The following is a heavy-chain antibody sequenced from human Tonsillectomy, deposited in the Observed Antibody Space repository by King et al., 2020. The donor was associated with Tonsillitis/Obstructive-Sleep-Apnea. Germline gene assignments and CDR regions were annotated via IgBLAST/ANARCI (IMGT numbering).Heavy chain of an antibody. CDR2: IRGSGGTT. CDR3: AKDRPVTTFLGVFDI. Sequence: VQLVESGGGVVQPGGSLRLSCAASGFTFSSYAMSWVRQAPGKGLEWVSTIRGSGGTTYYADSVKGRFTISRDNSKNTLYLQMNSLRAEDTALYYCAKDRPVTTFLGVFDIWGHGTMVTVSS. CDR1: GFTFSSYA. V-gene: IGHV3-23*04. D-gene: IGHD4-17*01. J-gene: IGHJ3*02.